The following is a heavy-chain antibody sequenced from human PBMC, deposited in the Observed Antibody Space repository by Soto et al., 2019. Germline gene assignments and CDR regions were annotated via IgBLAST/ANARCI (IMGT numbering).Heavy chain of an antibody. D-gene: IGHD6-13*01. CDR1: GGTFSSXA. CDR2: IIPIFGTA. V-gene: IGHV1-69*13. CDR3: ARDGVAAAGTVVPYNYYGMDV. Sequence: SVKVSCKASGGTFSSXAISWVRQAPGQGVEWMGGIIPIFGTANSARKCQCRGTITADESTSTAYMELSSLRSEDTAVYYCARDGVAAAGTVVPYNYYGMDVWG. J-gene: IGHJ6*01.